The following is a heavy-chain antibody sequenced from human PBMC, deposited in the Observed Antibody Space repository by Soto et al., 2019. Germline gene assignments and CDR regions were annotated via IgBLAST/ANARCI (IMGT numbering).Heavy chain of an antibody. CDR2: IFYSGST. CDR3: ARRYGWLYFDY. V-gene: IGHV4-39*01. CDR1: GDPIRCSYYF. Sequence: PSESLSPTYNISGDPIRCSYYFWGWIRQPPGKGLEWIGTIFYSGSTYYNPSLKSRVTISVDTSKNQFSLKLTSVTAADTALYYCARRYGWLYFDYWGQG. D-gene: IGHD3-10*01. J-gene: IGHJ4*02.